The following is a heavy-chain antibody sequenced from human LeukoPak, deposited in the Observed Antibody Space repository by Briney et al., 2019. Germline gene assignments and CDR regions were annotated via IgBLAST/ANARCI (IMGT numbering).Heavy chain of an antibody. V-gene: IGHV3-23*01. CDR2: ITGSGGST. CDR3: SRRSSSGGYFDY. CDR1: GSIFSSYA. J-gene: IGHJ4*02. Sequence: GGSLRLSCAASGSIFSSYAMSWVRQAPGKGLDWVSAITGSGGSTYYADAVKGRFTFSRDNSKNTLYLQMNSLRDEDPPVYYCSRRSSSGGYFDYWGQGTLVTVSS. D-gene: IGHD3-22*01.